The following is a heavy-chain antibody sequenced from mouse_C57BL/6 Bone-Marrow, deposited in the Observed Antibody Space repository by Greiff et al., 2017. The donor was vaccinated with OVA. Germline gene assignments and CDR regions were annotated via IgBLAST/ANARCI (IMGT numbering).Heavy chain of an antibody. CDR2: IDPENGDT. V-gene: IGHV14-4*01. CDR3: TSYGNLDD. Sequence: VQLKESGAELVRPGASVKLSCTASGFNIKDDYMHWVKQRPEQGLEWIGWIDPENGDTEYASKFQGKATITADTSSNTAYLQLSSLTSEDSAVYYCTSYGNLDDWGKGTTLTVSS. J-gene: IGHJ2*01. CDR1: GFNIKDDY. D-gene: IGHD1-1*01.